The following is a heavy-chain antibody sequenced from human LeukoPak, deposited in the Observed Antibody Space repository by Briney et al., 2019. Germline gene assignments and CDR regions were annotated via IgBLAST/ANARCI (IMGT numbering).Heavy chain of an antibody. CDR1: GDTFTGYY. J-gene: IGHJ4*02. D-gene: IGHD3-22*01. Sequence: ASVKVSCKASGDTFTGYYMHWVRQAPGQGLEWMGWINPNGGGTKYAQRFQGRVSMTRDTSISTAYMQLSGLTSDDTAVYFCARDGGFYYDSSGYNVWGQGTLVTVSS. CDR3: ARDGGFYYDSSGYNV. V-gene: IGHV1-2*02. CDR2: INPNGGGT.